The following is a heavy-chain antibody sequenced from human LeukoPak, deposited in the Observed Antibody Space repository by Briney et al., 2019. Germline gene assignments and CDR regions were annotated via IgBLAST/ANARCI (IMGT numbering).Heavy chain of an antibody. CDR2: ISSSSSYI. CDR1: GFTFSSYS. Sequence: GGSLRLSCAASGFTFSSYSTNWVRQAPGKGLEWVSSISSSSSYIYYADSVKGRFTISRDNAKNSLYLQMNSLRAEDTAVYYCARWYSDGSGSYYKLFGPQYYYYGMDVWGQGTTVTVSS. CDR3: ARWYSDGSGSYYKLFGPQYYYYGMDV. D-gene: IGHD3-10*01. J-gene: IGHJ6*02. V-gene: IGHV3-21*01.